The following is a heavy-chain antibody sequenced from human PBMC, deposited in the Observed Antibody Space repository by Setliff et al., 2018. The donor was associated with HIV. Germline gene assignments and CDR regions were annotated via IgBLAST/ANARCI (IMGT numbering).Heavy chain of an antibody. V-gene: IGHV3-74*01. Sequence: GGSLRLSCAASGYNFGVYWMHWVRQVPGKGLVWVSHINSDGSGTKYADSVKGRFTMSRDNAKNSLFLEMNSLKVEDTAVYYCARDATRGGDFDFWGQGTLVTVSS. CDR3: ARDATRGGDFDF. D-gene: IGHD1-26*01. CDR2: INSDGSGT. CDR1: GYNFGVYW. J-gene: IGHJ4*02.